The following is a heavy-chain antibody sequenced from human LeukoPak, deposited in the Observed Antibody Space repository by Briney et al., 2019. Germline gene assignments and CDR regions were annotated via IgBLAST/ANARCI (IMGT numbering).Heavy chain of an antibody. CDR1: GFTFSDYY. CDR3: ARDEGRWELLPIDDY. CDR2: ISSSGSTI. Sequence: GGSLRLSCAASGFTFSDYYMSWIRQAPGKGLEWVSYISSSGSTIYYADSVKGRFTISRDNAKNSLYLQMNSLRAEDTAVYYCARDEGRWELLPIDDYWGQGTLVTVSS. D-gene: IGHD1-26*01. V-gene: IGHV3-11*04. J-gene: IGHJ4*02.